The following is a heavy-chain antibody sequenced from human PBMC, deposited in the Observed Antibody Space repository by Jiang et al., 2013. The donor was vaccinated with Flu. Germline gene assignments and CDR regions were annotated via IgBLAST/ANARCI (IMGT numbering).Heavy chain of an antibody. J-gene: IGHJ6*02. CDR1: GFTFSSYA. CDR3: AKDRGGGXGFGDGMDV. V-gene: IGHV3-23*05. Sequence: VQLLESGGGLVQPGGSLRLSCAASGFTFSSYAMSWVRQAPGKGLEWVSAISGNADSVKGRFTISRDNSKNTLYLQMNSLSAEDTAVYYCAKDRGGGXGFGDGMDVWGQGTTVTVSS. D-gene: IGHD3-10*01. CDR2: ISG.